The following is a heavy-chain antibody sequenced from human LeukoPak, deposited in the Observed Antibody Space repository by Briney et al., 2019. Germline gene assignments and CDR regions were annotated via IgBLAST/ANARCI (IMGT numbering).Heavy chain of an antibody. J-gene: IGHJ4*02. Sequence: GGSLRLSCAASGFTFSSYWMNWARQAPGKGLEWAASINHNGNVNYYVDSVKGRFTISRDNAKNSLYLQMNSLRAEDTAVYYCGREYYFDYWGQGTLVTVSS. V-gene: IGHV3-7*01. CDR2: INHNGNVN. CDR3: GREYYFDY. CDR1: GFTFSSYW.